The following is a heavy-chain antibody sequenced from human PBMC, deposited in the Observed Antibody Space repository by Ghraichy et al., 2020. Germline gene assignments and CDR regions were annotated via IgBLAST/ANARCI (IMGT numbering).Heavy chain of an antibody. J-gene: IGHJ2*01. CDR3: ARDLPFWYFDL. V-gene: IGHV4-59*01. CDR1: GGSISSYY. Sequence: SETLSLTCTVSGGSISSYYWSWIRQPSGKGLEWIGYIYYSGSTNYNPSLKSRVTISVDTSKNQFSLKLSSVTAADTAVYYCARDLPFWYFDLWGRGTLVTVSS. CDR2: IYYSGST. D-gene: IGHD3-16*01.